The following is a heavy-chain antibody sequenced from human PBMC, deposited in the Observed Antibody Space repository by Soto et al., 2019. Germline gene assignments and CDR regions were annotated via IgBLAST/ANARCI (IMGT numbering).Heavy chain of an antibody. CDR3: AKGGTAGQQLVLALFDY. V-gene: IGHV3-30*18. D-gene: IGHD6-13*01. CDR1: GFTFSSYG. CDR2: ISYAGSNK. Sequence: QVQLVESGGGVVQPGRSLRLSCAASGFTFSSYGMHWVRQAPGKGLEWVAVISYAGSNKYYADSVKGRFTISRDNSKNTLYLQMNSLRAEDTAVYYGAKGGTAGQQLVLALFDYWGQGTLVTVCS. J-gene: IGHJ4*02.